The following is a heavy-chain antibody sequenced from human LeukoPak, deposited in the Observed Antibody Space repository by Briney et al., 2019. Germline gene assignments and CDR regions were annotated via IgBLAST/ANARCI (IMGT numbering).Heavy chain of an antibody. Sequence: SQTLSLTCAVSGGSISSGGYSWSWIRQPPGKGLEWIGYIYHSGSTYYNPSLKSRVTISVDRSKNQFSLKLSSVTAADTAVYYCARGVAMVRGGVAATQVSYYFDYWGQGTLVTVSS. CDR1: GGSISSGGYS. J-gene: IGHJ4*02. CDR2: IYHSGST. D-gene: IGHD3-10*01. CDR3: ARGVAMVRGGVAATQVSYYFDY. V-gene: IGHV4-30-2*01.